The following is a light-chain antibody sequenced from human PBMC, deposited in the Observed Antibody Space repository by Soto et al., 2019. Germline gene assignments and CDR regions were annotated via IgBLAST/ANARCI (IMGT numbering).Light chain of an antibody. CDR2: EVS. CDR3: SSYAGSSTWV. CDR1: SSDVGGYNY. V-gene: IGLV2-8*01. Sequence: QSVPTQPPSASGSPGQSATISCTGTSSDVGGYNYVSWYQQYPGKAPKLMIYEVSKRPSGVPDRFAGSKSGNTASLTDSGLQSEDEADYYCSSYAGSSTWVFGGGTKLTVL. J-gene: IGLJ2*01.